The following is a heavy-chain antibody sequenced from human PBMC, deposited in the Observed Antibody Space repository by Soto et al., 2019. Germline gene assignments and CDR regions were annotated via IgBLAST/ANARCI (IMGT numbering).Heavy chain of an antibody. V-gene: IGHV4-31*03. Sequence: SETLSLTCTFSGGSTSSGGYYWSWIRQHPGKGLEWIGYIYYSGSTYYNPSLKSRVTISVDTSKNQFSLKLSSVTAAETAVYYCARDQSYSRSSRPYYYYGMDVWGQGTTVTVSS. D-gene: IGHD6-6*01. CDR2: IYYSGST. CDR1: GGSTSSGGYY. CDR3: ARDQSYSRSSRPYYYYGMDV. J-gene: IGHJ6*02.